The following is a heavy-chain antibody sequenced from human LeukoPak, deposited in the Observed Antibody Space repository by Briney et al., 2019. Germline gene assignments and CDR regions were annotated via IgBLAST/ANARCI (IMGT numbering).Heavy chain of an antibody. D-gene: IGHD1-26*01. CDR2: IYYSGST. CDR1: GGSISSYY. CDR3: ARGARIVGALDC. V-gene: IGHV4-59*01. J-gene: IGHJ4*02. Sequence: PSETLSLTCTVSGGSISSYYWSWIRQPPGKGLEWIGYIYYSGSTNYNPSLKSRVTISVDTSKNQFSLKLSSVTAADTAVYYCARGARIVGALDCWGQGTLVTVSS.